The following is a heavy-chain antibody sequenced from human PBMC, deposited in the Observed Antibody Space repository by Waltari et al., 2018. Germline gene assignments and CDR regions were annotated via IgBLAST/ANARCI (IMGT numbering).Heavy chain of an antibody. D-gene: IGHD3-10*01. CDR3: ASHLWYRDLSRVAFDF. Sequence: QLQLQESGPALVRPSETLSLSCTVSGGSVSSSASYWSWVRQSPGKGLEWIETIYYSGSTSYNPSLKSRVTISIDTSKNQLSLELTSVTAADTAIYYCASHLWYRDLSRVAFDFWGQGTLVAVSS. V-gene: IGHV4-39*07. CDR1: GGSVSSSASY. J-gene: IGHJ4*02. CDR2: IYYSGST.